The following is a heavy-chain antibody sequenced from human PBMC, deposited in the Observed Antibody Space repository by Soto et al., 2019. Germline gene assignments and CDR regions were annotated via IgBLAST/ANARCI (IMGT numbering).Heavy chain of an antibody. CDR3: VRGARLHYYLDV. D-gene: IGHD5-18*01. CDR1: GFTFTNYW. CDR2: VNPDESTT. V-gene: IGHV3-74*01. J-gene: IGHJ6*03. Sequence: GGPLRLSCAASGFTFTNYWMHWVRQAPGKGLEWVSRVNPDESTTNYADSVKGRFTISRDNAKNTVYLYLNDLRVEDTAVFYCVRGARLHYYLDVWGKGTTVTVSS.